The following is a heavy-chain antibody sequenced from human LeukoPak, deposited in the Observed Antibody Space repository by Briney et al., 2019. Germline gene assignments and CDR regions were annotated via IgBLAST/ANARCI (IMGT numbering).Heavy chain of an antibody. J-gene: IGHJ6*02. Sequence: PGGSLRLSCAASGFTFSSYAMSWVRQAPGKGLEWVSAISGSGGNTYYADSVRGRFTISRDNSKNTLFLQMNSLRAEDTAIYYCVRDRTTVTTTYYYYGMDVWGQGTTVTVSS. D-gene: IGHD4-17*01. CDR1: GFTFSSYA. V-gene: IGHV3-23*01. CDR3: VRDRTTVTTTYYYYGMDV. CDR2: ISGSGGNT.